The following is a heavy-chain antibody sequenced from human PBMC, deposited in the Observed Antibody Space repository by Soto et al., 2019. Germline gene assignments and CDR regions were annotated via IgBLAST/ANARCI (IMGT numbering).Heavy chain of an antibody. D-gene: IGHD4-17*01. V-gene: IGHV2-5*02. Sequence: QITLKESGPTLVKPTQTLTLTCTFSGFSLSTSGVGVGWIRQPPGKALEWLALIYWDDDKRYSPSLKSRLTIPKDTSKNQVVLTMTNMDPVDTATYYCAHRRGADGDYTVSWFDPWGQGTLVTVSS. J-gene: IGHJ5*02. CDR2: IYWDDDK. CDR1: GFSLSTSGVG. CDR3: AHRRGADGDYTVSWFDP.